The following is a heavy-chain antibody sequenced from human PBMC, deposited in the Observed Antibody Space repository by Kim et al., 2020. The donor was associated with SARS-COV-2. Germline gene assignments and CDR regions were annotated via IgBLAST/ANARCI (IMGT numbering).Heavy chain of an antibody. J-gene: IGHJ4*02. V-gene: IGHV1-69*13. Sequence: SVKVSCKASGGTFSSYAISWVRQAPGQGLEWMGGIIPIFGTANYAQKFQGRVTITADESTSTAYMELSSLRSEDTAVYYCARERSCSSTSCYPYYFDYWGQGTLVTVSS. CDR1: GGTFSSYA. D-gene: IGHD2-2*01. CDR3: ARERSCSSTSCYPYYFDY. CDR2: IIPIFGTA.